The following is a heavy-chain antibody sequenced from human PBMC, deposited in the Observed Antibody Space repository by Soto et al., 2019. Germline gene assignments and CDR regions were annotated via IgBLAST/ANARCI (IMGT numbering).Heavy chain of an antibody. Sequence: QVQLMQSGAEVKKPGASVKVSCKASGDTFTDYYIHWVRQAPGQGLEWMGTVNPSGGHTTYAQHGRSRVTMTSDTSTSTLYMELPSLRSEDTAVYYCAGGGHVVVVTAALDYWGQGTLVTVSS. J-gene: IGHJ4*02. V-gene: IGHV1-46*01. D-gene: IGHD2-21*02. CDR1: GDTFTDYY. CDR2: VNPSGGHT. CDR3: AGGGHVVVVTAALDY.